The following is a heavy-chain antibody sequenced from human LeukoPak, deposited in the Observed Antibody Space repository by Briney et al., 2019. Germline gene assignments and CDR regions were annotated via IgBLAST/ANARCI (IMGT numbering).Heavy chain of an antibody. J-gene: IGHJ4*02. CDR2: ISYDGSNK. V-gene: IGHV3-30*18. CDR1: GFTFSSYG. Sequence: GGSLRLSCAASGFTFSSYGMHWVRQAPGKGLEWAAVISYDGSNKYYADSVKGRFTISRDNSKNTLYLQMNSLRAEDTAVYYCAKDAYVDTATDGTDYWGQGTLVTVSS. D-gene: IGHD5-18*01. CDR3: AKDAYVDTATDGTDY.